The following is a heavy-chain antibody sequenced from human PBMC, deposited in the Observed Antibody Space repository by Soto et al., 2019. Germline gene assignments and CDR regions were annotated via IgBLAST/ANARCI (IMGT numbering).Heavy chain of an antibody. CDR2: IKQAGSEK. D-gene: IGHD1-26*01. CDR3: EREHFIVGATSEGNDY. V-gene: IGHV3-7*01. J-gene: IGHJ4*02. Sequence: EVQLVESGGGLVQPGGSLRLSCAASRLTFSSYWMSWVRQAPGKGLEWVANIKQAGSEKYYVDSVKGRFTISRDNAKNSLYLQMDSLRAEDTAVYYCEREHFIVGATSEGNDYRGQGTLVTVSS. CDR1: RLTFSSYW.